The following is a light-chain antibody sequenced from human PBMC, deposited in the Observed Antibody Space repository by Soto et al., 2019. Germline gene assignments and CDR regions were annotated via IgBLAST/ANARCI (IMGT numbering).Light chain of an antibody. V-gene: IGKV1-5*03. Sequence: DIHMTQSPSTLSASVGDRVTITCRASPHINRWLAWYQQKPGTAPKLLIYEASSLEKGVPARFGGSGSGTEFTLTISSLQPDDFATYYCQQYNVYSWTGGQGTKVEIK. CDR2: EAS. J-gene: IGKJ1*01. CDR3: QQYNVYSWT. CDR1: PHINRW.